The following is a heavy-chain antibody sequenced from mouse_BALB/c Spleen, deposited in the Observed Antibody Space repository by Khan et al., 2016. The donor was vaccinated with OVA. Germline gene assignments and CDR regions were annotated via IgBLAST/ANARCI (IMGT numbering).Heavy chain of an antibody. CDR1: GYSFTSYY. D-gene: IGHD2-2*01. CDR3: TRCGYVARFTY. J-gene: IGHJ3*01. CDR2: IDPFSGGT. Sequence: EVQLQESGPELMKPGASVKISCKASGYSFTSYYIYWVMQSPGASLDWIGYIDPFSGGTTYNQNFKGQATLTVDKSSSTAYIHLSNLTSEDSADYDSTRCGYVARFTYWGQGTLVTVSA. V-gene: IGHV1S135*01.